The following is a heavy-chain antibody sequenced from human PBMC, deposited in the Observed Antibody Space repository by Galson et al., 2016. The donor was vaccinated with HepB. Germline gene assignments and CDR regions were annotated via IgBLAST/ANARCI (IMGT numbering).Heavy chain of an antibody. Sequence: SVKVSYKASGGSFSSYAINWLRQAPGQGPEWMGGVIPIFGPANYARNFQGRVTITADKFTSTAYMELTNLRSDDTAVYYCAGKRKIVIVPVALPEYYHHMDVWGTGTTVTVSS. J-gene: IGHJ6*03. CDR1: GGSFSSYA. D-gene: IGHD2-2*01. V-gene: IGHV1-69*06. CDR3: AGKRKIVIVPVALPEYYHHMDV. CDR2: VIPIFGPA.